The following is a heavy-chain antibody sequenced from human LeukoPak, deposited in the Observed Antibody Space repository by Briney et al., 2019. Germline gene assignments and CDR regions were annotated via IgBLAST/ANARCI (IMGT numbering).Heavy chain of an antibody. Sequence: SETLSLTCAVYGGSFSGYYWSWIRQPPGKGLEWIGEINHSGSTNYNPSLKSRVTISVDTSKNQFSLKLSSVTAADTAVYYCASGLRDGYTSISYWGQGTLVIVSS. CDR1: GGSFSGYY. J-gene: IGHJ4*02. V-gene: IGHV4-34*01. D-gene: IGHD5-24*01. CDR3: ASGLRDGYTSISY. CDR2: INHSGST.